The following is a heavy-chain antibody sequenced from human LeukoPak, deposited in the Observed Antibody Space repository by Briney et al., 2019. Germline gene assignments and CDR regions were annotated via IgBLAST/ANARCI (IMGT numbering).Heavy chain of an antibody. CDR2: IIPIIGTA. D-gene: IGHD3-9*01. V-gene: IGHV1-69*13. J-gene: IGHJ5*02. CDR1: GGTFSSYA. CDR3: AREGYDILTGYHYGQNWFDP. Sequence: ASVKVSCKASGGTFSSYAISWVRQAPGQGLGWMGGIIPIIGTANYAQKFQGRVTITADESTSTAYMELSSLRSEDTAVYYCAREGYDILTGYHYGQNWFDPWGQGTLVTVSS.